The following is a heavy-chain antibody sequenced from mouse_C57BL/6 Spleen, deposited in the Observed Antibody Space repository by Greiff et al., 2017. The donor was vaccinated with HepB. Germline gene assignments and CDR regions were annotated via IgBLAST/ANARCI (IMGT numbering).Heavy chain of an antibody. CDR3: ARRSGGEGAMDY. CDR1: GYAFTNYL. Sequence: QVQLQQSGAELVRPGPSVKVSCKASGYAFTNYLIEWVKQRPGQGLEWIGVINPGSGGTNYNEKFKGKATLTADKSSSTAYMQLSSLTSEDSAVYFCARRSGGEGAMDYWGQGTSVTVSS. CDR2: INPGSGGT. J-gene: IGHJ4*01. V-gene: IGHV1-54*01.